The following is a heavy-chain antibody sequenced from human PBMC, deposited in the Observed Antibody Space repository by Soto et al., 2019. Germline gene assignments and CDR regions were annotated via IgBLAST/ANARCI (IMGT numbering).Heavy chain of an antibody. D-gene: IGHD2-2*01. CDR2: INHSGST. CDR3: ARGGFVVVPAAMAPYRNRLDY. J-gene: IGHJ4*02. CDR1: GGSFSGYY. V-gene: IGHV4-34*01. Sequence: SETLSLTCAVYGGSFSGYYWSWIRQPPGKGLEWIGEINHSGSTNYNPSLKSRVTISVDTSKNQFSLKLSSVTAADTAVYYCARGGFVVVPAAMAPYRNRLDYWGQGTLVTVSS.